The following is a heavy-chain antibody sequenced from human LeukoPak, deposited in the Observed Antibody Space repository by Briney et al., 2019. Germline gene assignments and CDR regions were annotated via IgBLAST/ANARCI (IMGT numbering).Heavy chain of an antibody. Sequence: PGGSLRLSCAASGFTASSNYMSWVRQAPGKGLEWVSVIYSGGSTYYADSVKGRFTISRDNSKNTLYLQMNSLRAEDTAVYYCARAYYYGSGDYYSWAYFDFWGLGTLVIVSS. D-gene: IGHD3-10*01. V-gene: IGHV3-66*02. CDR2: IYSGGST. CDR1: GFTASSNY. CDR3: ARAYYYGSGDYYSWAYFDF. J-gene: IGHJ4*02.